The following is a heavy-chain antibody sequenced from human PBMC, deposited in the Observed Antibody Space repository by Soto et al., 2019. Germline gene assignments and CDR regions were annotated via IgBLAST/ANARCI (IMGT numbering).Heavy chain of an antibody. D-gene: IGHD2-8*01. V-gene: IGHV3-23*01. CDR2: ISGSGGST. CDR3: ATPTGDIVLMVYDRGDY. J-gene: IGHJ4*02. CDR1: GFTFSSYA. Sequence: EVQLLESGGGLVQPGGSLRLSCAASGFTFSSYAMSWVRQAPGKGLEWVSAISGSGGSTYYADSVKGRFTISRDNSKNTLYLQMNSLRAEDTAVYYCATPTGDIVLMVYDRGDYWGQGTLVTVSS.